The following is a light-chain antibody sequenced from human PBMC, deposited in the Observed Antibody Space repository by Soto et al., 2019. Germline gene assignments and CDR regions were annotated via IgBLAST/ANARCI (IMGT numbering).Light chain of an antibody. V-gene: IGKV3-15*01. CDR2: GAS. CDR1: QSVSSY. J-gene: IGKJ2*01. CDR3: QQYSSTPYT. Sequence: EIVMTQSPATLSVSPGERATLSCRASQSVSSYLAWYQQKPGQAPRLLIYGASTRATDIPARFSGSGSGTEFTLTISSLQAEDVAVYYCQQYSSTPYTFGQGTKLEIK.